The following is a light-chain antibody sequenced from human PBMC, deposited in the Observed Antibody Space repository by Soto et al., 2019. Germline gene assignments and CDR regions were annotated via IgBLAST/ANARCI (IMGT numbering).Light chain of an antibody. CDR3: GSYASATLI. CDR2: EVT. J-gene: IGLJ2*01. Sequence: QSVLTQPASVSGSPGQSITISYTGSNSDIGAYDYVSWYQQHPGKPPTLLIYEVTFRPSGVPNRFSGSKSGNTATLTISGLLTEDEADYYCGSYASATLIFGGGTKVTVL. V-gene: IGLV2-14*01. CDR1: NSDIGAYDY.